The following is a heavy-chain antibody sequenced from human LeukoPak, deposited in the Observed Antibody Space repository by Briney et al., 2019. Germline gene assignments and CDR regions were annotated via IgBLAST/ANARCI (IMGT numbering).Heavy chain of an antibody. J-gene: IGHJ4*02. Sequence: PEASVKVSCKASGYTFTGYYMHWVRQAPGQGLEWMGWINPNSGGTNYAQKFQGRVTMTRDTSISTAYMELSRLRSDDTAVYYCARALGYQTSGYYDSSGYTFDYRGQGTLVTVSS. CDR2: INPNSGGT. CDR3: ARALGYQTSGYYDSSGYTFDY. V-gene: IGHV1-2*02. CDR1: GYTFTGYY. D-gene: IGHD3-22*01.